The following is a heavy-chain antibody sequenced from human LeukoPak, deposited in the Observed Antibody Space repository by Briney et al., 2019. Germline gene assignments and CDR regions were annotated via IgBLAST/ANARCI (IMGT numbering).Heavy chain of an antibody. D-gene: IGHD6-13*01. Sequence: PGGSLRLSCAASGFTFSSYVMHWVRQAPGKGLEWVAVISYDGSKKYYADSVKGRFTISRDNSKNTLYLQMNSLRAEDTAVYYCARQYSSSWYALDYWGQGTLVTVSS. V-gene: IGHV3-30-3*01. CDR3: ARQYSSSWYALDY. CDR2: ISYDGSKK. CDR1: GFTFSSYV. J-gene: IGHJ4*02.